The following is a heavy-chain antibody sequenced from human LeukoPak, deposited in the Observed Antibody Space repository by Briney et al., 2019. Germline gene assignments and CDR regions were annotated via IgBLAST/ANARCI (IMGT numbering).Heavy chain of an antibody. V-gene: IGHV4-59*01. CDR1: GGSISSYY. D-gene: IGHD6-19*01. J-gene: IGHJ4*02. CDR2: IYYSGST. CDR3: AKSSGWYGNYFDY. Sequence: KPSETPSLTCTVSGGSISSYYWSWIRQPPGKGLEWIGYIYYSGSTNYNPSLKSRVTISVDTSKNQFSLKLSSVTAADTAVYYCAKSSGWYGNYFDYWGQGTLVTVSS.